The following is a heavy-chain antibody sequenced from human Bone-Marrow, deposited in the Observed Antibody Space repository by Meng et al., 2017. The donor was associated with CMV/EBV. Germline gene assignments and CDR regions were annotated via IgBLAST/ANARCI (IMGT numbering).Heavy chain of an antibody. Sequence: GGSLRLSCAASGFTFSSYAMSWVRQAQGKGLEWVSVIYSGGSSTYYADSVKGRFTISRDNSKNTLYLQMNSLRAEDTAVYYCARNGYDFWSGHRPDLFDPWGQGSLVTVSS. J-gene: IGHJ5*02. CDR2: IYSGGSST. CDR3: ARNGYDFWSGHRPDLFDP. CDR1: GFTFSSYA. D-gene: IGHD3-3*01. V-gene: IGHV3-23*03.